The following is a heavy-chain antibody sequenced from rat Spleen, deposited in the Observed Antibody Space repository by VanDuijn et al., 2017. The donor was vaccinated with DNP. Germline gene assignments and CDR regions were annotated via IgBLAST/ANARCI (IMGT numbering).Heavy chain of an antibody. CDR3: ATLGAMDA. J-gene: IGHJ4*01. CDR2: ISSSGGST. D-gene: IGHD5-1*01. Sequence: EVQLVESGGDLVQPGRSLKLSCVASGFTFNNYWMTWIRQVPGKGPEWVASISSSGGSTYYPDSVKGRFTISRDNAKNTLYLQMNSLRSEDTATYYCATLGAMDAWGQGTSVTVSS. V-gene: IGHV5-31*01. CDR1: GFTFNNYW.